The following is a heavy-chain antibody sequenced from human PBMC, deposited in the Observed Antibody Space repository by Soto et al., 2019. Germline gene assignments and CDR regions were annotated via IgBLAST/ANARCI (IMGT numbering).Heavy chain of an antibody. CDR3: ARLYYDFWSGYAYYYYYMDV. Sequence: ETLSLTCTVSGGSISSSSYYWGWIRQPPGKGLEWIGSIYYSGSTYYNPSLKSRVTISVDTSKNQFSLKLSSVTAADTAVYYCARLYYDFWSGYAYYYYYMDVWGKGTTVTVSS. D-gene: IGHD3-3*01. V-gene: IGHV4-39*01. CDR1: GGSISSSSYY. J-gene: IGHJ6*03. CDR2: IYYSGST.